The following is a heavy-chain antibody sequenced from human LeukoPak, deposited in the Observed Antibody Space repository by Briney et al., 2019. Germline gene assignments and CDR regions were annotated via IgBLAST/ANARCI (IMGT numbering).Heavy chain of an antibody. Sequence: GGSLRLSCADSGFTFSSYAMHWVRQAPGKGLEWVAVISYDGSNKYYADSVRARFTISRDTSENTLYLQMNNLRAEDTAVYYCVGSYSFPYYFDYWGQGALVTVSS. CDR1: GFTFSSYA. CDR2: ISYDGSNK. D-gene: IGHD4-11*01. CDR3: VGSYSFPYYFDY. V-gene: IGHV3-30*14. J-gene: IGHJ4*02.